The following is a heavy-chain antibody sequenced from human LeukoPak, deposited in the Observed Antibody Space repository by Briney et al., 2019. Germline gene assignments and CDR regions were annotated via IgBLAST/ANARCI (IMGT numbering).Heavy chain of an antibody. D-gene: IGHD3-9*01. CDR1: GFTLTSPT. Sequence: PGGSLRLSRAPSGFTLTSPTMNWARHAPGEWLEWVSSISSSSSHINYAPSVKGRFTISRDNSKNTLYLQMNTVRAQDTAVYYCAKEQFLRNFDRNGYYFDHWGQGTLVTVSS. CDR2: ISSSSSHI. V-gene: IGHV3-21*04. CDR3: AKEQFLRNFDRNGYYFDH. J-gene: IGHJ4*02.